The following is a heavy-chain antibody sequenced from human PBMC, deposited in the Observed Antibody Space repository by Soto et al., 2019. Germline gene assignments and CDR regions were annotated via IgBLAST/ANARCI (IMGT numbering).Heavy chain of an antibody. D-gene: IGHD2-21*02. CDR3: ATAPGPY. Sequence: SETLSLTCTVSGGSISSYFWSWIRQPPGQGLEYIGYISYSGSTNYNPSLKSRVTISVDRSKNQFSLKLTSVTAADTAVYYCATAPGPYWGQGTLVTVSS. J-gene: IGHJ4*02. V-gene: IGHV4-59*12. CDR1: GGSISSYF. CDR2: ISYSGST.